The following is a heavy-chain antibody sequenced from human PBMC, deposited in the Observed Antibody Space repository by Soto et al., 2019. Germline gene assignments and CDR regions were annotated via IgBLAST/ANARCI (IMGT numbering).Heavy chain of an antibody. D-gene: IGHD2-2*01. V-gene: IGHV3-74*01. CDR2: INTDGIST. CDR3: ARDLNIVLVPAALRSYYYYYGMDV. CDR1: GFSFSSYW. Sequence: GGSLRLSCVDSGFSFSSYWMHWVRQGPGKGLVWVSRINTDGISTNYADSVNGRFTISRDNAKNSLYLQMNSLRAEDTVVYYFARDLNIVLVPAALRSYYYYYGMDVWGQGTTVTVSS. J-gene: IGHJ6*02.